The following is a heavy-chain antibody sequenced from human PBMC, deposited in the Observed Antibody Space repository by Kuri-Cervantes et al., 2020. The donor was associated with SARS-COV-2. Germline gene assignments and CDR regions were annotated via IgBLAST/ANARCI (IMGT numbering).Heavy chain of an antibody. Sequence: GGSLRLSCVASGFTFSDYYFTWIRQAPGKGLEWVSYISTSGGSIFYADSVKGRFTISRDNSKNTLYLQMNSLRAEDTAVYYCASRYSSSWYAVDYWGQGTLVTVSS. D-gene: IGHD6-13*01. V-gene: IGHV3-11*04. J-gene: IGHJ4*02. CDR2: ISTSGGSI. CDR1: GFTFSDYY. CDR3: ASRYSSSWYAVDY.